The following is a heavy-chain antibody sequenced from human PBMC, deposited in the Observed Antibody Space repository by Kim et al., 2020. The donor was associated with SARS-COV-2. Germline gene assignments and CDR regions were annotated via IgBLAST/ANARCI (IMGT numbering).Heavy chain of an antibody. D-gene: IGHD2-2*01. Sequence: GGSLRLSCAASGFTFSSYAMHWVRQAPGKGLEYVSAISSNGGSTYYANSVKGRFTISRDNSKNTLYLQMGSLRAEDMAVYYCARRDQGHFDYWGQGTLVTVSS. CDR2: ISSNGGST. J-gene: IGHJ4*02. V-gene: IGHV3-64*01. CDR3: ARRDQGHFDY. CDR1: GFTFSSYA.